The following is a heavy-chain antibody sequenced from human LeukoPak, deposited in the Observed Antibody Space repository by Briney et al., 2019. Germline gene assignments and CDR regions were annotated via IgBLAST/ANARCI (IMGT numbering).Heavy chain of an antibody. D-gene: IGHD3-22*01. V-gene: IGHV4-4*07. CDR2: IYNIGST. Sequence: SETLSPTCTVSGASISSYYWSWIRQPAGKGLEWIGRIYNIGSTNYNPSLKSRVTMSVDRSKNQFSLKLSSVTAADTAVYYCAREGWGYNDGRGSFDYWGQGTLVTVSS. CDR1: GASISSYY. CDR3: AREGWGYNDGRGSFDY. J-gene: IGHJ4*02.